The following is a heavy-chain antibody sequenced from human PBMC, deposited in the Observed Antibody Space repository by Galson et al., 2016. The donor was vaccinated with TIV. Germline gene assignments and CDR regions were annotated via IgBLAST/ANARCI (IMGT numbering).Heavy chain of an antibody. D-gene: IGHD5-24*01. CDR2: ISGSGGQT. CDR1: GFDFNALA. CDR3: AKSLFHTIDFGGLTVIFDH. J-gene: IGHJ4*02. Sequence: SLRLSCAASGFDFNALAMSWVRQVPGKGLQWVASISGSGGQTHYGDSVRGRFIISRDDSKNTVYLRMNNVRVDDTAVCYCAKSLFHTIDFGGLTVIFDHWGQGALVTVSS. V-gene: IGHV3-23*01.